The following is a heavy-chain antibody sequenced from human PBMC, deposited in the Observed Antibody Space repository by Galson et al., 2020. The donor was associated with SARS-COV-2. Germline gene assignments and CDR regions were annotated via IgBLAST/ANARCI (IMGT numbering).Heavy chain of an antibody. CDR2: ISGYNGNK. CDR3: ARDDLGYGDFHIDRSYHYALDV. CDR1: GYTFSSYG. J-gene: IGHJ6*02. V-gene: IGHV1-18*01. Sequence: ASVKVSCKASGYTFSSYGISWVRQAPGQGLEWMGWISGYNGNKNYAQKFQGRVTMTTDTSTITVYMQLYSLQSDDTAMYYCARDDLGYGDFHIDRSYHYALDVWGQGTAVTVSS. D-gene: IGHD4-17*01.